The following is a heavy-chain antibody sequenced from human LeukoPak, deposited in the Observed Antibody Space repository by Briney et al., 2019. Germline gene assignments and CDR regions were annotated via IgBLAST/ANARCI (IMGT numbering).Heavy chain of an antibody. D-gene: IGHD3-10*01. CDR2: ICFSRTT. Sequence: LSETLSLTCTVSGGSISSSDSYWAWVRQPPGKGLEWIVSICFSRTTYYNPSLKSRVTMSIDTSKNHFSLKVASVTAADTAVYYCGRHFPETGRDEQPLEYWGQGSLFTVSS. J-gene: IGHJ4*02. V-gene: IGHV4-39*01. CDR1: GGSISSSDSY. CDR3: GRHFPETGRDEQPLEY.